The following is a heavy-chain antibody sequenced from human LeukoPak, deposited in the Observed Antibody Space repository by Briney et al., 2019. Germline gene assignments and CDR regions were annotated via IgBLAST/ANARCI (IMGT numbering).Heavy chain of an antibody. J-gene: IGHJ6*02. CDR2: ISAYNGNT. D-gene: IGHD3-10*01. CDR3: ARSGANYYYYGMDV. CDR1: GYTFTSYD. V-gene: IGHV1-18*01. Sequence: ASVKVSCKASGYTFTSYDISWVRQAPGQGLEWMGWISAYNGNTNYAQKLQGRVTMTTDTSTSTAYMELRSLRSDDTAVYYCARSGANYYYYGMDVWGQGTTVTVSS.